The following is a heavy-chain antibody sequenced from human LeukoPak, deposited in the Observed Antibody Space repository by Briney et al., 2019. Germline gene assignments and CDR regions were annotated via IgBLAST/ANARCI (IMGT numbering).Heavy chain of an antibody. V-gene: IGHV4-34*01. Sequence: SETLSLTCAVYGGSFSGYYWSWIRRPPGKGLEWIGEINHSGSTNYNPSLKSRVTISVDTSKNQFSLKLSSVTAADTAVYYCAGFTADAFDIWGQGTMVTVSS. CDR3: AGFTADAFDI. CDR1: GGSFSGYY. D-gene: IGHD3-16*01. CDR2: INHSGST. J-gene: IGHJ3*02.